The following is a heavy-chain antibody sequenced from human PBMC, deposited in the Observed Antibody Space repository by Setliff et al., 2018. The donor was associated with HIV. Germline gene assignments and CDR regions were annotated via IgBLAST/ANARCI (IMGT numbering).Heavy chain of an antibody. CDR2: ISRGGDSI. CDR1: GFTFWSHS. V-gene: IGHV3-48*01. Sequence: PGGSLRLSCAASGFTFWSHSMLWVRQAPGKGLQWVAYISRGGDSIFYEDSVKGRCTISRDNARNSLYLQMNSLTVEDTGVYHCARHPYGVFDYGGQGTLVTVSS. CDR3: ARHPYGVFDY. J-gene: IGHJ4*02. D-gene: IGHD3-3*01.